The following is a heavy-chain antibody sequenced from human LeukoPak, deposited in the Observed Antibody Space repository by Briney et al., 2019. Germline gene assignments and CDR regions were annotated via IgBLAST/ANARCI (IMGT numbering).Heavy chain of an antibody. CDR3: ARGGGYYDSSGYYSEYFQH. CDR1: GGSISSGSYY. CDR2: IYTSGST. D-gene: IGHD3-22*01. Sequence: PSETLSLTCTVSGGSISSGSYYWRWLRQPAGKGLEWIGRIYTSGSTNYNPSLKSRVTISVDTSKNQFSLELSSVTAADTAVYYCARGGGYYDSSGYYSEYFQHWGQGTLVTVSS. J-gene: IGHJ1*01. V-gene: IGHV4-61*02.